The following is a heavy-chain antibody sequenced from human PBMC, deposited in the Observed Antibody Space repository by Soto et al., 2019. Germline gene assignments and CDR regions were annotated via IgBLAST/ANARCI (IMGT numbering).Heavy chain of an antibody. Sequence: SETLSLTCTVSGGSISSSSYYWGWIRQPPGKGLEWIGSIYYSGSTYYNPSLKSRVTISVDTSKNQFSLKLSSVTAADTAVYYCARQTYYYGSGSYYYDYWGQGTLVTVSS. J-gene: IGHJ4*02. CDR3: ARQTYYYGSGSYYYDY. CDR1: GGSISSSSYY. D-gene: IGHD3-10*01. V-gene: IGHV4-39*01. CDR2: IYYSGST.